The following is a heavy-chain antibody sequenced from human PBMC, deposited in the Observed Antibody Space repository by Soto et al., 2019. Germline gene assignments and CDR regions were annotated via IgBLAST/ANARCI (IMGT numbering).Heavy chain of an antibody. D-gene: IGHD1-1*01. CDR3: ARDLSWGSNWYYYMAV. V-gene: IGHV3-48*01. J-gene: IGHJ6*03. CDR1: GFILSDCA. CDR2: ISSSSSVI. Sequence: EVQLVESGGGLVQPGGSLRLSCATSGFILSDCAMNWVRQAPGKGLEWVSYISSSSSVIDYADSVKGRFTVSRDNARNSLYLQMNRLRAEETAVYYCARDLSWGSNWYYYMAVWGKGTTVTVSS.